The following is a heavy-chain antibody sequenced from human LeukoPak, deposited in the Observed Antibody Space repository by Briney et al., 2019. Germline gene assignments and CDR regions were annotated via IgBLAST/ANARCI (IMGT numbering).Heavy chain of an antibody. V-gene: IGHV1-8*01. CDR1: GYTFTSYD. D-gene: IGHD3-9*01. CDR3: ARGYDILTGPYAFDI. Sequence: ASVKVSFKASGYTFTSYDINWVRQAPGQGLEWKGWMNPNSGHTGYAQKFQGRVTMTRNTSISTAYMELSSLRSEDTAVYYCARGYDILTGPYAFDIWGQGTMVTVSS. CDR2: MNPNSGHT. J-gene: IGHJ3*02.